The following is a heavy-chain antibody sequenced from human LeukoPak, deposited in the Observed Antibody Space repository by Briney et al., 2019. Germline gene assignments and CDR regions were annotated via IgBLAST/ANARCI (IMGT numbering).Heavy chain of an antibody. V-gene: IGHV3-48*03. CDR1: GFTFSSSE. D-gene: IGHD4-23*01. J-gene: IGHJ4*02. CDR2: ITSSSRTI. CDR3: GWVPLRSPVGY. Sequence: PGGSLRLSCVASGFTFSSSEMNWVRQAPGKGLEWISYITSSSRTIWYADSVKGRFTISRDNAKNSLYLQMNGLRDDDTAVYYCGWVPLRSPVGYWGQGTLVTVSS.